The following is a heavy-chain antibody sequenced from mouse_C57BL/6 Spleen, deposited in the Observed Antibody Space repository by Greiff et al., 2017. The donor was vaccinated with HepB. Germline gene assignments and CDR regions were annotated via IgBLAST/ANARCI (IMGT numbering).Heavy chain of an antibody. CDR2: IDPEDGDT. CDR1: GFNIKDYY. J-gene: IGHJ4*01. D-gene: IGHD1-1*01. Sequence: EVQLQQSGAELVKPGASVKLSCTASGFNIKDYYMHWVKQRTEQGLEWIGRIDPEDGDTKYAPKFQGKATITSDKSSNTAYLQLSSLTSDDTAVYDCARGVYDSSPPYAMDYWGQGTSVTVSS. CDR3: ARGVYDSSPPYAMDY. V-gene: IGHV14-2*01.